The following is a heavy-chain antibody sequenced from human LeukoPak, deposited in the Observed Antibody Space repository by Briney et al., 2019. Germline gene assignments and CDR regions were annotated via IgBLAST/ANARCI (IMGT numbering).Heavy chain of an antibody. CDR2: INHSGST. J-gene: IGHJ4*02. V-gene: IGHV4-34*01. CDR3: ARANYYDSSGLRY. Sequence: SETLSLTCAVYGGSFSGYYWSWIRQPPGKGLEWIGEINHSGSTNYNPSLKSRVTISVDTSKNQFSLKLSSVTAADTAVYYCARANYYDSSGLRYWGQGTLVTVSS. D-gene: IGHD3-22*01. CDR1: GGSFSGYY.